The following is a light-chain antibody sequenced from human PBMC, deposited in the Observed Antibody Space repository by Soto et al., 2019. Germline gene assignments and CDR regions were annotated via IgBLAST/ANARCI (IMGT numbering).Light chain of an antibody. CDR1: QSISSY. J-gene: IGKJ2*01. CDR3: QHTTDFT. V-gene: IGKV1-39*01. CDR2: AAS. Sequence: DIQMTQSPSSLSASVGDRVTITCRASQSISSYLNWYQQKPGKAPKLLIYAASSLQRGVPPRFSGSTSGAESTLTITGLQPDDLGTYYCQHTTDFTFGQGTKVEIK.